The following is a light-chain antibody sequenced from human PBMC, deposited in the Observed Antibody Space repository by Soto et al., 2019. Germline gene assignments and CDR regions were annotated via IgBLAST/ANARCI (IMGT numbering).Light chain of an antibody. V-gene: IGKV1-39*01. Sequence: DIQMTQSPSSVSAFVGESVTITCHASQRISAFLNWYHQKPGKAPKLLIYSASYLQSGVPSNFSGSGSGTDFTLSIVTLQPEDSGTYFCQQSYRLPLTFGGGTKVDTK. J-gene: IGKJ4*01. CDR2: SAS. CDR1: QRISAF. CDR3: QQSYRLPLT.